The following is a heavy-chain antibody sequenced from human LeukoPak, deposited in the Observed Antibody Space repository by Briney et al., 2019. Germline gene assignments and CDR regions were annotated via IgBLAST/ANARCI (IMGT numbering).Heavy chain of an antibody. J-gene: IGHJ4*02. CDR1: GFIFSSYS. CDR2: ISSSSSYI. V-gene: IGHV3-21*01. Sequence: PGGSLRLSCEASGFIFSSYSMNWVRQAPGKGPEWVSSISSSSSYIHYADSVKGRFTISRDNAKNSLYLQMNSLRAEDTAVYYCAVGWDGVRSFAYWGQGTLVTVSS. CDR3: AVGWDGVRSFAY. D-gene: IGHD3-3*01.